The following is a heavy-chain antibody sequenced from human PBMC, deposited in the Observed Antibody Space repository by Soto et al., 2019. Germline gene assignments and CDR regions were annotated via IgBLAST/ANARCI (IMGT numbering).Heavy chain of an antibody. V-gene: IGHV3-48*02. CDR3: ASDRSLGNNLFHYLVS. CDR1: VIRFNSYA. D-gene: IGHD1-26*01. Sequence: RLSCAASVIRFNSYAMNWIRQAPGKGLEWIAYISSSTAVIDYADSVKGRFTIARDNAKDSLFLQMNSLRDEDTALYYCASDRSLGNNLFHYLVSWGQGPLIT. J-gene: IGHJ4*02. CDR2: ISSSTAVI.